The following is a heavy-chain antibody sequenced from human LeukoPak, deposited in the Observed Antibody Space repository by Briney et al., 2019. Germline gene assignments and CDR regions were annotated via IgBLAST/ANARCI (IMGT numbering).Heavy chain of an antibody. CDR3: ARDPRYRSGWYHDY. D-gene: IGHD6-19*01. Sequence: GGSLRLSCAASGFTFSSYWMTWVRQAPGKGLEWVANIKQDGSEKYYVDSVKGRFTISRDNAKNSLYLQMNSLRAEDTAVYYCARDPRYRSGWYHDYWGQGTLVTVSS. CDR1: GFTFSSYW. J-gene: IGHJ4*02. CDR2: IKQDGSEK. V-gene: IGHV3-7*01.